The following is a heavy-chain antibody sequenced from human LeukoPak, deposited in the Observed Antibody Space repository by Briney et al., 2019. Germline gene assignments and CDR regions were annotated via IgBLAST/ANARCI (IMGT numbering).Heavy chain of an antibody. D-gene: IGHD2-2*01. J-gene: IGHJ4*02. Sequence: ASVTVSCKASGYTFTSYGISWVRQAPGQGLEWMGWISAYNGNTNYAQKLQGRVTMTTDTSTSTAYMELRSLRSDDTAVYYCARDYMTFVVVPAAGGSDYWGQGTLVTVSS. V-gene: IGHV1-18*04. CDR3: ARDYMTFVVVPAAGGSDY. CDR2: ISAYNGNT. CDR1: GYTFTSYG.